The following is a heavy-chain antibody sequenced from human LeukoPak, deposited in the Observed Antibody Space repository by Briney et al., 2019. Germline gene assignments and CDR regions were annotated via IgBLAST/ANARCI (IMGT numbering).Heavy chain of an antibody. CDR1: GFTVSSNY. D-gene: IGHD3-22*01. CDR2: VYSGGST. V-gene: IGHV3-66*01. J-gene: IGHJ4*02. CDR3: ARERGYYDSSGYLVY. Sequence: SGGSLRLSCAASGFTVSSNYMSWVRQAPGKGLERVSVVYSGGSTYYADSVKGRFTISRDNSKNTLYLQMNSLRAEDTAVYYCARERGYYDSSGYLVYWGQGTLVTVSS.